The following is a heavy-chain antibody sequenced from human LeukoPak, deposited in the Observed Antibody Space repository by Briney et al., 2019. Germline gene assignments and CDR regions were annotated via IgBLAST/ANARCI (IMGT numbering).Heavy chain of an antibody. CDR2: IYYSGST. CDR1: GGSISTYY. J-gene: IGHJ6*03. Sequence: SETLSLTCNVSGGSISTYYWSWIRQPPSKGLEWIGYIYYSGSTNYNPSLKSRVTISVDTSKNQFSLNLTSVTAADTAVYYCARDSRLLWFGELLYWYYMDVWGKGTTVTVSS. D-gene: IGHD3-10*01. V-gene: IGHV4-59*01. CDR3: ARDSRLLWFGELLYWYYMDV.